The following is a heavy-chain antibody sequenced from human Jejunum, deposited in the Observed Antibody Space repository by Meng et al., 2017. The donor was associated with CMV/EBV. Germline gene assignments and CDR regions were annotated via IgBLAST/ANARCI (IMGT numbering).Heavy chain of an antibody. V-gene: IGHV3-74*01. J-gene: IGHJ6*02. CDR1: GFTFRSYW. CDR3: VRDKRFFDNYYGMDV. Sequence: GFTFRSYWMHWVGHSPGEGLVWVSRISPDGSSTRYADSVKGRFTISRDNAKSTLSLHMKSVRAEDTAVYFCVRDKRFFDNYYGMDVWGQGTTVTVSS. D-gene: IGHD3-3*01. CDR2: ISPDGSST.